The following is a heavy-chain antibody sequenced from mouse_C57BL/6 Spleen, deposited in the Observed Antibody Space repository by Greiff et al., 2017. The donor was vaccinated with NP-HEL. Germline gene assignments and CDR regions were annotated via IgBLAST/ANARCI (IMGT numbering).Heavy chain of an antibody. J-gene: IGHJ3*01. Sequence: QVQLQQSGAELVKPGASVKLSCKASGYTFTSYWMHWVKQRPGQGLEWIGMIHPNSGSTNYNEKFKSKATLTVDKSSSTAYMQLSSLTSEDSAVYYCARSEDYDRFAYWGQGTLVTVSA. V-gene: IGHV1-64*01. CDR3: ARSEDYDRFAY. CDR1: GYTFTSYW. D-gene: IGHD2-4*01. CDR2: IHPNSGST.